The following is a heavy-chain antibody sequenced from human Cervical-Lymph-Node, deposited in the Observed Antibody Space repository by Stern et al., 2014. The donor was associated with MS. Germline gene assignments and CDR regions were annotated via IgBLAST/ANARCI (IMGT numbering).Heavy chain of an antibody. V-gene: IGHV5-51*01. J-gene: IGHJ4*02. CDR3: ARQRYFDY. CDR2: IFPGGSDI. Sequence: VQLVQSGPEVKRPGESLKISCQASGYTFTSYWIGWVRQMPGKGLEWIAIIFPGGSDIRYSPSFQGQVTIPADKSSRTAYLQWHNLKPSDTAIYYCARQRYFDYWGQGTLVTVSS. CDR1: GYTFTSYW.